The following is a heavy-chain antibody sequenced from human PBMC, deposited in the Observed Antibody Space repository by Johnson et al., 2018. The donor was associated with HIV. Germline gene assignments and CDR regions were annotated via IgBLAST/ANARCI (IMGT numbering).Heavy chain of an antibody. J-gene: IGHJ3*02. CDR1: GFTFDDYG. CDR3: TTKTTVVTLGFDI. V-gene: IGHV3-20*04. CDR2: INWNGGST. D-gene: IGHD4-23*01. Sequence: VQLVESGGGVVRPGGSLRLSCSASGFTFDDYGMNWIRQAPGKGLEWVSGINWNGGSTGYADSVKGRFTISRDNAKNSLYLQMNSLKTEDTAVYYCTTKTTVVTLGFDIWGQGTMVTVSS.